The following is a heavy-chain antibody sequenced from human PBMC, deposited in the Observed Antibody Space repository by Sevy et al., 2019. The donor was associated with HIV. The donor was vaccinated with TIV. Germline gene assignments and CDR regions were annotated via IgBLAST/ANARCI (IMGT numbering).Heavy chain of an antibody. CDR1: GFTFDSYA. CDR2: ISGSGYAT. J-gene: IGHJ4*02. D-gene: IGHD3-3*01. CDR3: AKDRVTVFGVVVTFDS. V-gene: IGHV3-23*01. Sequence: GGSLRLSCAASGFTFDSYAMHWVRQVAGKGLEWVSTISGSGYATYYADSVKGRFIISRDTSRNTLYLQMNSLRVEDSAVYFCAKDRVTVFGVVVTFDSWGQGTPVTVSS.